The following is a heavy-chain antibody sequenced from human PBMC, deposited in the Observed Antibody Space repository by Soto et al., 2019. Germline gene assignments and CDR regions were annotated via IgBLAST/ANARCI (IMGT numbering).Heavy chain of an antibody. CDR1: GYTFTSYA. D-gene: IGHD6-6*01. CDR2: INAGNGNT. V-gene: IGHV1-3*05. CDR3: ARDRRGRAAQYSFDY. J-gene: IGHJ4*02. Sequence: QVQLVQSGAEEKKPGASVKVSCKASGYTFTSYAMHWVRQAPGQRLEWMGWINAGNGNTKYSQKFQGIVTITRDTPASTAYMELSSLTCEDTAVYYCARDRRGRAAQYSFDYGGQGTLVTVSS.